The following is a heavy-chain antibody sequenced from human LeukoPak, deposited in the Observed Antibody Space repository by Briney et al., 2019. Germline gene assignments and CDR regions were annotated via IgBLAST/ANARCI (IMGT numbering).Heavy chain of an antibody. CDR2: IIPIFGTA. J-gene: IGHJ5*02. CDR1: GGTFISYA. V-gene: IGHV1-69*13. Sequence: GASVKVSCKASGGTFISYAISWVRQAPGQGLEWMGGIIPIFGTANYAQKFQGRATITADESTSTAYMELSSLRSEDAAVYYCARDLSKLADQVGFDPWGQGTLVTVSS. D-gene: IGHD6-13*01. CDR3: ARDLSKLADQVGFDP.